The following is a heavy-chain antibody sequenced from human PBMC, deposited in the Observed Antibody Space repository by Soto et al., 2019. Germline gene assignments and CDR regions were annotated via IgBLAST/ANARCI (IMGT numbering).Heavy chain of an antibody. J-gene: IGHJ6*02. CDR2: IYWDGDE. CDR1: GFSVSTSGVG. Sequence: QITLKESGPTLVKPTQTLTLTCTFSGFSVSTSGVGVAWIRQPPGKALEWLALIYWDGDERYSPFLQSRVTIXKXXSQNQVVLTMTNMDPVDTATYYCAHKGGRGAAMDVWGQGTTVTVSS. CDR3: AHKGGRGAAMDV. D-gene: IGHD2-15*01. V-gene: IGHV2-5*02.